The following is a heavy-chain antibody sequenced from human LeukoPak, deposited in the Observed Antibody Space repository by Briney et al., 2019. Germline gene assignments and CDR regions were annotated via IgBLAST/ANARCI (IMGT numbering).Heavy chain of an antibody. CDR2: ISSTSSHI. CDR1: GFSLITYN. V-gene: IGHV3-21*06. CDR3: ARGPYISNWYVDY. D-gene: IGHD6-13*01. Sequence: GGSLRLSCAASGFSLITYNMNWVRQAPGKGLEWVSSISSTSSHIYYADSVKGRFTISRDSAKNSLYLQMNSLRAEDTAVYYCARGPYISNWYVDYWGQGTLVTVAS. J-gene: IGHJ4*02.